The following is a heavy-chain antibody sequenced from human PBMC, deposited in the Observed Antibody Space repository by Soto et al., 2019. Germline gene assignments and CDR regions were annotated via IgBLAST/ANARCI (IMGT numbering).Heavy chain of an antibody. Sequence: GESLKISCKGSGYSFTSYWIGWVRQMPGKGLEWMGIIYLGDSDTRYSPSFQGQVTISADKSISTAYLQLSSLKASDTAMYYCARQTYCSSTSCYTVDSWGQGTLVTVSS. V-gene: IGHV5-51*01. D-gene: IGHD2-2*02. CDR3: ARQTYCSSTSCYTVDS. J-gene: IGHJ4*02. CDR2: IYLGDSDT. CDR1: GYSFTSYW.